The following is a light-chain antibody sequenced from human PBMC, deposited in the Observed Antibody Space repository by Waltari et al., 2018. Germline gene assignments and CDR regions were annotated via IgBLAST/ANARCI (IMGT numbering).Light chain of an antibody. CDR2: KAS. CDR3: QQYKSFSWT. Sequence: DIQMTQSPSTLSASVGDRVTITCRATQSISSWLAWYQQKPGKAPKLLIYKASSLEFGVSSRFSGSGSGTEFTLTISSLQPDDFATYYCQQYKSFSWTFCQGTKVEIK. J-gene: IGKJ1*01. CDR1: QSISSW. V-gene: IGKV1-5*03.